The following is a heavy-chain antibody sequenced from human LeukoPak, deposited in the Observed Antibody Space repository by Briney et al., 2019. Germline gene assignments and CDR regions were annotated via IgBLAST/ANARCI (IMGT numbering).Heavy chain of an antibody. J-gene: IGHJ5*01. CDR3: ARDVYTDSWPES. Sequence: GGSLRLSCAASGFTFSTYWMNWVRQVPGKGLEWLANIKQDGSQKYYVDSVKGRFTISRDNAKNSPYLQMNSLRAEDTAVYYCARDVYTDSWPESWGPGTLVTVSS. D-gene: IGHD1-14*01. V-gene: IGHV3-7*01. CDR1: GFTFSTYW. CDR2: IKQDGSQK.